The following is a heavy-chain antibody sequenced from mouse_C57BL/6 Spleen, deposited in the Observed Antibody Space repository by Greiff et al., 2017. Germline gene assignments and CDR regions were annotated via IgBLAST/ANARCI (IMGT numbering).Heavy chain of an antibody. J-gene: IGHJ3*01. D-gene: IGHD2-12*01. CDR2: IDPENGDT. Sequence: EVKLQESGAELVRPGASVKLSCTASGFNIKDDYMHWVKQRPEQGLEWIGWIDPENGDTEYASKFQGKATITADTSSNTAYLQLSSLTSEDTAVYYCTSNYYKDPAYWGQGTLVTVSA. CDR1: GFNIKDDY. V-gene: IGHV14-4*01. CDR3: TSNYYKDPAY.